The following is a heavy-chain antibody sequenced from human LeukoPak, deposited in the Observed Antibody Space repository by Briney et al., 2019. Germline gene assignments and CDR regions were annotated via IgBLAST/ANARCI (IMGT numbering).Heavy chain of an antibody. CDR3: ARGGLKQRHAFDI. V-gene: IGHV3-23*01. Sequence: GGSLRLSCAASGFTFSSYGMSWVRQAPGKGLEWVSAISGSGGSTYYADSVKGRFTISRDNSKNTLYLQMNSLRAEDTAVYFCARGGLKQRHAFDIWGQGTMVTVSS. J-gene: IGHJ3*02. D-gene: IGHD1/OR15-1a*01. CDR2: ISGSGGST. CDR1: GFTFSSYG.